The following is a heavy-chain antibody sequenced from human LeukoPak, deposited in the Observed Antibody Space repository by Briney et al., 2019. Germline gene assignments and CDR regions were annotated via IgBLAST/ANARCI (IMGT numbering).Heavy chain of an antibody. V-gene: IGHV1-69*04. Sequence: GASVKVSCKASGGTFSSYAISWVRQAPGQGLEWMGRIIPIFGIANYAQKFQGRVTITADKSTSTAYMKLSSLRSEDTAVYYCARDRGYYYDSSGYYNAFDIWGQGTMVTVSS. D-gene: IGHD3-22*01. CDR1: GGTFSSYA. CDR2: IIPIFGIA. CDR3: ARDRGYYYDSSGYYNAFDI. J-gene: IGHJ3*02.